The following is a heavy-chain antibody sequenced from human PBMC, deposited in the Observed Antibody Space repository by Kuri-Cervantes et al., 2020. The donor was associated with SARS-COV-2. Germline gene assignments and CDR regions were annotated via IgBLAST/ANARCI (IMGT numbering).Heavy chain of an antibody. D-gene: IGHD2-2*01. CDR3: AREGYCSSTSCSQGGPYAFDI. CDR2: MNPNSGNT. J-gene: IGHJ3*02. V-gene: IGHV1-8*03. CDR1: GYTFTSYD. Sequence: ASVKVSCKASGYTFTSYDINCVRQATGQGLEWMGWMNPNSGNTGYAQKFQGRVTITRNTSISTAYMELSSLRSEDTAVYYCAREGYCSSTSCSQGGPYAFDIWGQGTMVTDSS.